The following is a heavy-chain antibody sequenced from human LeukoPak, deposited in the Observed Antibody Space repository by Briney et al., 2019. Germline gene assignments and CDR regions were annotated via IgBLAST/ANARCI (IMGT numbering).Heavy chain of an antibody. D-gene: IGHD6-6*01. CDR1: GVSFSGYY. Sequence: KASETLSLTCAVYGVSFSGYYWSWIRQPPGKGLEWIGEINHSGSTNYNPSLKSRVTISVDTSKNQFSLKLSSVTAADTAVYYCARGFSPEYRSSLAYWGQGTLVTVSS. V-gene: IGHV4-34*01. CDR3: ARGFSPEYRSSLAY. CDR2: INHSGST. J-gene: IGHJ4*02.